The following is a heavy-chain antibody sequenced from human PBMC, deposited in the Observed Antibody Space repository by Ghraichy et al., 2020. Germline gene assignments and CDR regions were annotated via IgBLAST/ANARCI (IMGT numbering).Heavy chain of an antibody. D-gene: IGHD6-13*01. J-gene: IGHJ5*02. CDR1: GGSISSSSYY. Sequence: GSLSLTCTVSGGSISSSSYYWGWIRQPPGKGLEWIGSIYYSGSTYYNPSLKSRVTISVDTSKNQFSLKLSSVTAADTAVYYCARKYSSSLSVGWFDPWGQGTLVTVSS. CDR3: ARKYSSSLSVGWFDP. V-gene: IGHV4-39*07. CDR2: IYYSGST.